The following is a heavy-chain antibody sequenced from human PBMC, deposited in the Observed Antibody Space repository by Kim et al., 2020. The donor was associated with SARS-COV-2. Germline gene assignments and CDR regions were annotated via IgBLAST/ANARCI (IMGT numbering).Heavy chain of an antibody. CDR1: GGSISSSNW. Sequence: SETLSLTCAVSGGSISSSNWWSWVRQPPGKGLEWIGEIYHSGSTNYNPSLKSRVTISVDKSKNQFSLKLSSVTAADTAVYYCARDGEYDSSGYYAYWGQGTLVTVSS. D-gene: IGHD3-22*01. CDR3: ARDGEYDSSGYYAY. V-gene: IGHV4-4*02. J-gene: IGHJ4*02. CDR2: IYHSGST.